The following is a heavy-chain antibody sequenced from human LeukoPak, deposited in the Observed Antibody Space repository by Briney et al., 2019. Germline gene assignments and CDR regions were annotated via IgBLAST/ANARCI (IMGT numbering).Heavy chain of an antibody. D-gene: IGHD2-15*01. CDR1: GFTFSSYS. V-gene: IGHV3-21*01. J-gene: IGHJ3*02. CDR3: ARDGPPYCSGGSCYSDFGI. Sequence: PGGSLRLSCAASGFTFSSYSMNWVRQAPGKGLEWVSSISSSSSYIYYADSVKGRFNISRDNAKNSLYLQMNSLRAEDTAVYYCARDGPPYCSGGSCYSDFGIWGQGTMVTVSS. CDR2: ISSSSSYI.